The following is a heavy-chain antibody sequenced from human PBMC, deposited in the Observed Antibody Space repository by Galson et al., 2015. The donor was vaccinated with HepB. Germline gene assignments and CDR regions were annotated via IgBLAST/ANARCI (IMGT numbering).Heavy chain of an antibody. V-gene: IGHV3-21*01. CDR3: ARDPDYDYVWGTYRPDY. CDR2: ISRSSSYI. Sequence: LRLSCAASGFMFSNYEMTWVRQAPGKGLEWVSSISRSSSYIFYADSMKGRFTISRDNAKNTLYLQMTSLRVEDTAVYYCARDPDYDYVWGTYRPDYWGQGTLVTVSS. D-gene: IGHD3-16*02. CDR1: GFMFSNYE. J-gene: IGHJ4*02.